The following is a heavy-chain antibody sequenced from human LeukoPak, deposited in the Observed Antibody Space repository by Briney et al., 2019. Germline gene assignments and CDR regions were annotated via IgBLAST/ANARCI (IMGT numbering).Heavy chain of an antibody. D-gene: IGHD1-1*01. CDR3: ARYTDHYYFDY. J-gene: IGHJ4*02. CDR2: IYPGDSDT. CDR1: GYRFTSYW. V-gene: IGHV5-51*01. Sequence: GESLKISCKGSGYRFTSYWIGWGRQTPGKGLEWMGIIYPGDSDTRYSPSFQGQVTISADKSISTAYLQWSSLNTSDTAMYYCARYTDHYYFDYWGQGTLVTVSS.